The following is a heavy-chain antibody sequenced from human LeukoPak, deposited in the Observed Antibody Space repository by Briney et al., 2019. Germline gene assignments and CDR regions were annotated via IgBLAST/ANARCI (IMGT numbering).Heavy chain of an antibody. Sequence: SETLSLTCTVSGYSISSGYYGGWIRQPPGQGLEWIGSIYHSGSTYYNPSLKSRVTISVDTSKNQFTLNLSSVTAADTAVYYCARDCGGDCYMIQGPFDIWGQGTMVTVSS. CDR3: ARDCGGDCYMIQGPFDI. CDR1: GYSISSGYY. D-gene: IGHD2-21*02. CDR2: IYHSGST. V-gene: IGHV4-38-2*02. J-gene: IGHJ3*02.